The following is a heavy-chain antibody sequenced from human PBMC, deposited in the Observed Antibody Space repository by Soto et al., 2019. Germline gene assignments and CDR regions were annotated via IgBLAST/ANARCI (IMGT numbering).Heavy chain of an antibody. Sequence: QVQLVQSGAEEKKSGASVKVSCKASGYTFTSYAMHWVRQAPGQRLEWMGWINAGNGNTKYSQKFQGRVTITRDTSASTAYMELSSLRSEDTAVYYCAARVTTRVGFDYWGQGTLVTVSS. V-gene: IGHV1-3*05. J-gene: IGHJ4*02. D-gene: IGHD2-15*01. CDR3: AARVTTRVGFDY. CDR2: INAGNGNT. CDR1: GYTFTSYA.